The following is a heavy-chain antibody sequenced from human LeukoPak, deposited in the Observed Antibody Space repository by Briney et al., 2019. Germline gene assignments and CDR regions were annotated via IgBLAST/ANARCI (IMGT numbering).Heavy chain of an antibody. CDR3: ARDDRIYCSSISCYDIDY. CDR1: GYTFTSHD. D-gene: IGHD2-2*01. V-gene: IGHV1-8*01. CDR2: MNPNSGYT. Sequence: GASVKVSCKASGYTFTSHDINWVRQATGQGLEWMGWMNPNSGYTGYEQKFQGRVTMTRDTSTSTAYMELSSLRSEDTAVYYCARDDRIYCSSISCYDIDYWGQGTLVTVSS. J-gene: IGHJ4*02.